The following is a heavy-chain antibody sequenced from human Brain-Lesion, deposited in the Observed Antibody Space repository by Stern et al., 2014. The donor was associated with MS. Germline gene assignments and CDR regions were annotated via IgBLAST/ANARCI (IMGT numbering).Heavy chain of an antibody. D-gene: IGHD2-21*01. CDR1: GFTFDDYA. Sequence: QLVGYGGVVVQPGGSLRLSCAASGFTFDDYAMHWVRQAPGKGLEWVSLITWDGGSTSYTDSVKGRFSISRDNRKSFLYLQMNSLRPEDTALYYCAGGLGFWGRGTLVTVSS. J-gene: IGHJ4*02. V-gene: IGHV3-43D*03. CDR2: ITWDGGST. CDR3: AGGLGF.